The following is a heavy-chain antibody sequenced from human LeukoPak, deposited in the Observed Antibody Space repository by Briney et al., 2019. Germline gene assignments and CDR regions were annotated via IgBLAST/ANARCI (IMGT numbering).Heavy chain of an antibody. V-gene: IGHV4-59*01. CDR2: IYDSGST. J-gene: IGHJ6*03. CDR1: GGSISSYY. Sequence: PSETLSLTCTVSGGSISSYYWNWIRQPPGKGLEWIAYIYDSGSTNYNPSLKSRLTISVDTSKNQFSLKLSSVTAADTAVYYCATSLSNYYNYYMDVWGKGTTVTVSS. CDR3: ATSLSNYYNYYMDV. D-gene: IGHD2/OR15-2a*01.